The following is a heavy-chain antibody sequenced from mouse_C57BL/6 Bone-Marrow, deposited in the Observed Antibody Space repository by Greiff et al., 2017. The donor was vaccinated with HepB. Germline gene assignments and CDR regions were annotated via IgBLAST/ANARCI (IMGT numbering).Heavy chain of an antibody. D-gene: IGHD1-1*01. J-gene: IGHJ2*01. CDR3: ATGRYYYGGRGYFDY. V-gene: IGHV14-1*01. CDR2: IDPEDGDT. Sequence: EVKLEESGAELVRPGASVKLSCTASGFNFKDYYMHWVKQRPEQGLEWIGRIDPEDGDTDYAPKFQGKATMTADTSSNTAYLQLSSLTSEDSAVYYCATGRYYYGGRGYFDYWGQGTTVTVSS. CDR1: GFNFKDYY.